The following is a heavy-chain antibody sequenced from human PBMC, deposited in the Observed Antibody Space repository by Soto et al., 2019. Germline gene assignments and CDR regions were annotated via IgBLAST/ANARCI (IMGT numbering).Heavy chain of an antibody. V-gene: IGHV3-33*01. CDR3: ARDPSANYDFWSGYYSYYYYGMDV. J-gene: IGHJ6*02. D-gene: IGHD3-3*01. CDR1: GFTFSSYG. Sequence: HPGGSLRLSCAASGFTFSSYGMHWVRQAPGKGLEWVAVIWYDGSNKYYADSVKGRFTISRDNSKNTLYLQMNSLRAEDTAVYYCARDPSANYDFWSGYYSYYYYGMDVWGQGTTVTVSS. CDR2: IWYDGSNK.